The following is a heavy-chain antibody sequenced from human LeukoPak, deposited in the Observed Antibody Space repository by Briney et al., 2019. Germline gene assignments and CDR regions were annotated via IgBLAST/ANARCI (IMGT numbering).Heavy chain of an antibody. D-gene: IGHD2-21*02. Sequence: PGGSLRLFCAASGFTFDRFTIHWVRQTSGKGLEWVSLINRRGHTFYADSVKGRFTISRDNSRNSVFLQINSLRPEDTALYHCAKEVDCPSDCLFFHSWGQGTLVTVSS. CDR2: INRRGHT. CDR3: AKEVDCPSDCLFFHS. CDR1: GFTFDRFT. V-gene: IGHV3-43*01. J-gene: IGHJ4*02.